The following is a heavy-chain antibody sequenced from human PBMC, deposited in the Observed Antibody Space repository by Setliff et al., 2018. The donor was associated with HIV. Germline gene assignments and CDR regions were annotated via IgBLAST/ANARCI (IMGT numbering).Heavy chain of an antibody. CDR2: MNPNSGNT. CDR1: GYTFTSYD. CDR3: VRGVQSPPHYYYYGMDV. V-gene: IGHV1-8*03. J-gene: IGHJ6*02. Sequence: ASVKVSCKASGYTFTSYDINWVRQATGQGLEWMGWMNPNSGNTGYAQKFQGRVTITRNTSISTAYMELSSLRSEDTAVYYCVRGVQSPPHYYYYGMDVWGQGTTVTVSS.